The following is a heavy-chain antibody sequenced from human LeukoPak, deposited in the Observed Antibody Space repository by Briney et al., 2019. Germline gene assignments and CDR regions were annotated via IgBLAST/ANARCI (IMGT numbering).Heavy chain of an antibody. D-gene: IGHD1-26*01. CDR1: GFTFSSYE. Sequence: GGSLRLSCAASGFTFSSYEMNWVRQAPGKGLEWVSYISSSGSTIYYADSVKGRFTVSRDNAKNSLYLQMNSLRAEDTALYYCARANSGTHWGGYYYYYYMDVWGKGTTVTVSS. V-gene: IGHV3-48*03. CDR2: ISSSGSTI. CDR3: ARANSGTHWGGYYYYYYMDV. J-gene: IGHJ6*03.